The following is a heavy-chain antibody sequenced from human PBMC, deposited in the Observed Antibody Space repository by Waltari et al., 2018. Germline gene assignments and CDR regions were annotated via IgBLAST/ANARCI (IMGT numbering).Heavy chain of an antibody. CDR1: GYTFTSYA. V-gene: IGHV1-3*01. J-gene: IGHJ6*02. Sequence: QVQLVQSGAEVKKPGASVKVSCKASGYTFTSYAMHWVRQAPGQRLEWMGWINAGNGNTKYSQKFQGRVTITSDTSASTAYMELSSLRSEDTAVYYCARALGWVVIRGGMDVWGQGTTVTVSS. CDR3: ARALGWVVIRGGMDV. CDR2: INAGNGNT. D-gene: IGHD3-22*01.